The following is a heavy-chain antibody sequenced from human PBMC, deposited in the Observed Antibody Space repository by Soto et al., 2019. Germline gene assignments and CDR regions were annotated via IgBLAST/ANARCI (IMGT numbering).Heavy chain of an antibody. CDR1: GGSISSYY. J-gene: IGHJ5*02. Sequence: SETLSLTCTVSGGSISSYYWSWIRQPPGKGLEWIGYIYYSGSTNYNPSLKSRVTISVDTSKNQFSLKLSSVTAADTAVYYCARGLNYDSSGYFNWFDPWGQGTLVTVSS. CDR3: ARGLNYDSSGYFNWFDP. D-gene: IGHD3-22*01. CDR2: IYYSGST. V-gene: IGHV4-59*01.